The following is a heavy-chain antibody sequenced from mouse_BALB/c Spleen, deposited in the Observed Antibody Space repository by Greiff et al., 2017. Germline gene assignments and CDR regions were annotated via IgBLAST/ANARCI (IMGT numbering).Heavy chain of an antibody. CDR1: GYTFTSYW. CDR2: IYPGNSDT. D-gene: IGHD2-4*01. Sequence: VQLQQSGTVLARPGASVKMSCKASGYTFTSYWMHWVKQRPGQGLEWIGAIYPGNSDTSYNQKFKGKAKLTAVTSTSTAYMELSSLTNEDSAVYYCTRRDYDVFDYWGQGTTLTVSS. J-gene: IGHJ2*01. V-gene: IGHV1-5*01. CDR3: TRRDYDVFDY.